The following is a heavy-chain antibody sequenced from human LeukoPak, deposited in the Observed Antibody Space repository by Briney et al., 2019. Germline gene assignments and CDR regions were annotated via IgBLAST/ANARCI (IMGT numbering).Heavy chain of an antibody. Sequence: PSQTLSLTCTVSGGSISSGGYYWSWIRQQPGKGLEWIGSIFSSASTIYNPSLKSRVIISVDTSKNHFSLKLTSVTAADTAVYYCARDFTGGSFDYWGQGTLVTVSS. CDR2: IFSSAST. CDR1: GGSISSGGYY. J-gene: IGHJ4*02. D-gene: IGHD2-8*02. V-gene: IGHV4-31*03. CDR3: ARDFTGGSFDY.